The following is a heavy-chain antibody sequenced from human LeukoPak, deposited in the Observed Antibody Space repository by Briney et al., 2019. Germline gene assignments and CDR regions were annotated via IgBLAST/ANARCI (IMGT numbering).Heavy chain of an antibody. V-gene: IGHV3-30*18. J-gene: IGHJ4*02. CDR3: AKEYCSTTNCLGD. Sequence: GESLRLSCAASGFTFSTYVFHWVRQAPGKGLEWVAVISYDGSEKYYADSVKGRFTISRDNSKNTLYLQMTSLRAEDTAVYYCAKEYCSTTNCLGDWGLGTLVTVFS. CDR1: GFTFSTYV. D-gene: IGHD2-2*01. CDR2: ISYDGSEK.